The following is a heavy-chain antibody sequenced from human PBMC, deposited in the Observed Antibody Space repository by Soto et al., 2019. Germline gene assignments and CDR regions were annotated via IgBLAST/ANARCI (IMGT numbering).Heavy chain of an antibody. CDR2: MNPNSGNT. D-gene: IGHD3-3*01. CDR1: GYTFTSYD. Sequence: ASVKVSCKASGYTFTSYDINWVRQATGQGLEWMGWMNPNSGNTGYAQKFQGSVTMTRNTSISTAYMELSSLRTEDTAVYYCASEQYDFCSGYSQAYWGQGTLVTVSS. V-gene: IGHV1-8*01. CDR3: ASEQYDFCSGYSQAY. J-gene: IGHJ4*02.